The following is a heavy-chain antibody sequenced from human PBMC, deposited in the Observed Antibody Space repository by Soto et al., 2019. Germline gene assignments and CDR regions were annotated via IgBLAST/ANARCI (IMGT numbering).Heavy chain of an antibody. CDR2: ISDSGTTT. J-gene: IGHJ5*02. CDR1: GFTFSDYA. D-gene: IGHD1-26*01. Sequence: EVQLLESGGGLIQPGGSLRLSCAGSGFTFSDYAMAWVRQAPGKGLEWVSGISDSGTTTRYADSVKGRCTISRDNSENILFLQMRSLRAADTGVYYCARDARRTGIVGQWVAWGQGTLVTVSS. V-gene: IGHV3-23*01. CDR3: ARDARRTGIVGQWVA.